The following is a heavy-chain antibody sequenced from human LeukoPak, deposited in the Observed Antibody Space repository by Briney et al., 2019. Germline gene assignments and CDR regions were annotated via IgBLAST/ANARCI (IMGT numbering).Heavy chain of an antibody. D-gene: IGHD3-10*01. CDR3: ARVGGTMVRGATRDYYGMDV. Sequence: GASVKVSCTASGYTFTSYYMHWVRQAPGQGLEWMGIINPSGGSTSYAQTFQGRVTMTRDTSTSTVYMELSSLRSEDTAVYYCARVGGTMVRGATRDYYGMDVWGKGTTVTVSS. J-gene: IGHJ6*04. CDR2: INPSGGST. CDR1: GYTFTSYY. V-gene: IGHV1-46*01.